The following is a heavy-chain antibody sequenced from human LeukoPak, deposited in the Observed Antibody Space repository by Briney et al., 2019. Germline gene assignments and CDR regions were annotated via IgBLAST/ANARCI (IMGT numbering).Heavy chain of an antibody. V-gene: IGHV1-18*01. D-gene: IGHD1-26*01. CDR3: ARDGEGYSGSYHFDY. CDR1: GYTFTSYG. J-gene: IGHJ4*02. CDR2: ISAYNGIT. Sequence: ASVKVSCKASGYTFTSYGISWVRQAPGQGLEWMGWISAYNGITNYAQKLQGRVTMTTDTSTSTAYMELRSLRSDDTAVYYCARDGEGYSGSYHFDYWGQGTLVTVSS.